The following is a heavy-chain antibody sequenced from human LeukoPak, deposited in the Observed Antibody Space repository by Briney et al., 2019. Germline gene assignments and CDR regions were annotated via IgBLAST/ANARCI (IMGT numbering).Heavy chain of an antibody. CDR1: GGSISSSSYY. Sequence: PSETLSLTCTVSGGSISSSSYYWGWIRQPPGKGLEWIGSIYYSGSTYYNPSLKSRVTMSVDTSKNQFSLKLSSVTAADTAVYYCARGHGGYKDGFDYWGQGTLVTVSS. CDR3: ARGHGGYKDGFDY. V-gene: IGHV4-39*07. J-gene: IGHJ4*02. D-gene: IGHD5-24*01. CDR2: IYYSGST.